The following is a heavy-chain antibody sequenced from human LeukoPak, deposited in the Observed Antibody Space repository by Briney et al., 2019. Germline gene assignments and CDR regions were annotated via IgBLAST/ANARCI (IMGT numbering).Heavy chain of an antibody. J-gene: IGHJ6*02. Sequence: SETLSLTCTVSGGSISSSSYYWGWIRQPPGKGLEWIGEVDDSGSTNCNPSLKSRVTMSVEKSKNQFSLKLSSVTAADTAVYFCARGIGKAVFGDNYFGLDVWGQGTTVAVSS. CDR1: GGSISSSSYY. D-gene: IGHD3-16*01. V-gene: IGHV4-61*05. CDR3: ARGIGKAVFGDNYFGLDV. CDR2: VDDSGST.